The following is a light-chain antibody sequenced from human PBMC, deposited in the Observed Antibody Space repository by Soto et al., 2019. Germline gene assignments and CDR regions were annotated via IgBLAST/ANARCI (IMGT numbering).Light chain of an antibody. V-gene: IGLV2-14*03. CDR2: EVS. CDR1: NSDVGAFNY. Sequence: QSALTQPASVSGSPGQSIAITCTGTNSDVGAFNYVSWYQQHPDKAPKLMIYEVSNRPSGVSNRFSGSKSVNTATLTISGLQTEDEADYYCSSYTTSTTRVFGPGTKVTVL. CDR3: SSYTTSTTRV. J-gene: IGLJ1*01.